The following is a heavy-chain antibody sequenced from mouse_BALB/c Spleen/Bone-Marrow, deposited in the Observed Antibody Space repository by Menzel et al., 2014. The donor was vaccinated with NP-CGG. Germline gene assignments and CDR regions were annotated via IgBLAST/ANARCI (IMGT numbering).Heavy chain of an antibody. CDR3: ARYDGYFDY. Sequence: VQLQQSGAELVRPGTSVKVSCKPSGYAFTDYLMEWLKQRPGQGLEWIGVINPGSGSTNYNEKFEDKATLTADKSSSTAYMQLSSLTSDDSAVYFCARYDGYFDYWGQGTILTVSS. J-gene: IGHJ2*01. CDR2: INPGSGST. CDR1: GYAFTDYL. V-gene: IGHV1-54*01. D-gene: IGHD2-3*01.